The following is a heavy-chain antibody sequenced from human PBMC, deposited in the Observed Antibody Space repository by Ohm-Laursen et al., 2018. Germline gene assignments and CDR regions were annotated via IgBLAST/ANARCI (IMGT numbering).Heavy chain of an antibody. CDR3: ARAGILRWPEYFQH. CDR1: GFTFTSSA. V-gene: IGHV1-58*02. Sequence: SVKVSCKASGFTFTSSAMQWVRQARGQRLEWIGWIVVGSGNTNYAQKFQERVTINRDMSTSTAYMELSSLRAEDTAVYYCARAGILRWPEYFQHWGQGTLVTVSS. J-gene: IGHJ1*01. D-gene: IGHD4-23*01. CDR2: IVVGSGNT.